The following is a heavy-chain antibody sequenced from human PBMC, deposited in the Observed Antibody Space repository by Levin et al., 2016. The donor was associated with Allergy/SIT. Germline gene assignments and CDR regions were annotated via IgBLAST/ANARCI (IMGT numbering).Heavy chain of an antibody. V-gene: IGHV3-23*01. D-gene: IGHD3-10*01. CDR1: GFTFSTYA. CDR2: ISGRGTST. J-gene: IGHJ4*02. Sequence: ESLKISCAASGFTFSTYAMSWVRQAPGKGLEWVSSISGRGTSTYYADSVKGRFTLSRDNSNKTVYLQMNSLRADDTAVYYCAKESHGAGTYYFDSWSQGTLVTVSS. CDR3: AKESHGAGTYYFDS.